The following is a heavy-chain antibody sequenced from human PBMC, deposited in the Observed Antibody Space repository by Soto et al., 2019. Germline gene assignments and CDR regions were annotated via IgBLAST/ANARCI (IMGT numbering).Heavy chain of an antibody. D-gene: IGHD2-2*01. Sequence: SQTLSLTCAISGDSVSSNSAAWNWIRQSPSRGLEWLGRTYYRSKWYNDYAVSVKSRITINPDTSKNQFSLQLNSVTPEDTAVYYCARDPLDIVLGPADSSYYYYGMDVWGKGTTVTVYS. CDR3: ARDPLDIVLGPADSSYYYYGMDV. V-gene: IGHV6-1*01. J-gene: IGHJ6*04. CDR1: GDSVSSNSAA. CDR2: TYYRSKWYN.